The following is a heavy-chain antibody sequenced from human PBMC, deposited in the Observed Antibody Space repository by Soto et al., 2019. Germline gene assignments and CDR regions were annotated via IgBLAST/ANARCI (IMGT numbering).Heavy chain of an antibody. CDR3: ALWRSGSLIEWFDP. CDR2: IYYSGST. J-gene: IGHJ5*02. V-gene: IGHV4-39*01. D-gene: IGHD1-26*01. Sequence: SETLSLTCTVSGGSISSSSYYWGWIRQPPGKGLEWIGSIYYSGSTYYNPSLKSRVTISVDTSKNQFSLKLSSVTAADTAVYYCALWRSGSLIEWFDPWGQGTLVTVSS. CDR1: GGSISSSSYY.